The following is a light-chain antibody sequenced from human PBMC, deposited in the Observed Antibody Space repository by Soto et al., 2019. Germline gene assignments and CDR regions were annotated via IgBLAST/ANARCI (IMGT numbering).Light chain of an antibody. CDR1: QTINNL. CDR2: AAS. CDR3: QQSYSRVT. V-gene: IGKV1-39*01. Sequence: DIQMTQSPSTLSASVGDRVSITCRASQTINNLMAWYQQKPGQAPKLLIYAASRLQSGVPSRFSGSRSGTDFTLTISSLQPEDFATYYCQQSYSRVTFGQGTKVDIK. J-gene: IGKJ1*01.